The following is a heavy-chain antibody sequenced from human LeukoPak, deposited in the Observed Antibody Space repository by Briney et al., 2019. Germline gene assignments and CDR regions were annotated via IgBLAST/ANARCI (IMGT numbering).Heavy chain of an antibody. CDR2: ISWNSGSI. V-gene: IGHV3-9*01. CDR3: AKDRAAAGYPNYYYGMDV. J-gene: IGHJ6*02. D-gene: IGHD6-13*01. Sequence: GGSLRLSCAASGFTFDDYAMHWVRQAPGKGLEWVSGISWNSGSIGYADSVKGRFTISRDNAKNSLYLQMNSLRAEDTALYYCAKDRAAAGYPNYYYGMDVWGQGTTVTVSS. CDR1: GFTFDDYA.